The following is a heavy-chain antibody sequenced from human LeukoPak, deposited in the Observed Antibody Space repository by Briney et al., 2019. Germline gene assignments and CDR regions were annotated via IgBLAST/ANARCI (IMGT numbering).Heavy chain of an antibody. J-gene: IGHJ4*02. CDR2: IIPIFGTA. Sequence: SVKVSCKASGGTFSSYAISWVRQAPGQGLEWMGGIIPIFGTANYAQKFQGRVTITTDESTSIAYMELSSLRSEDTAVYYCAGGIAAAGTNYWGQGTLVTVSS. CDR3: AGGIAAAGTNY. CDR1: GGTFSSYA. D-gene: IGHD6-13*01. V-gene: IGHV1-69*05.